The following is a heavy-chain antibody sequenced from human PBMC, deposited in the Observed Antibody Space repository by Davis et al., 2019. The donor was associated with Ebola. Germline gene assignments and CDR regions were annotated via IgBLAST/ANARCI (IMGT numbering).Heavy chain of an antibody. CDR2: IKQDGSEK. J-gene: IGHJ4*02. Sequence: GESLKISCAASGFTFSSYWMSWVRQAPGKGLEWVANIKQDGSEKYYVDSVKGRFTISRDNAKNSLYLQMNSLRSEDTAVYYCARGLKSGSPWATFAPFDYWGQGTLVTVSS. V-gene: IGHV3-7*03. CDR1: GFTFSSYW. D-gene: IGHD1-26*01. CDR3: ARGLKSGSPWATFAPFDY.